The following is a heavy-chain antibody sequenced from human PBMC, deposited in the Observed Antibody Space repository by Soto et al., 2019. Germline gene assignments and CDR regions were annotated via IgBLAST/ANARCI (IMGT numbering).Heavy chain of an antibody. Sequence: PGGSLRLSCAASGFTFSSYGMHWARQAPGKGLEWVAVIWYDGSNKYYADSVKGRFTISRDNSKNTLYLQMNSLRAEDTAVYYCARDGGSSSKTAFDIWGQGTMVTVSS. J-gene: IGHJ3*02. CDR3: ARDGGSSSKTAFDI. CDR1: GFTFSSYG. V-gene: IGHV3-33*01. D-gene: IGHD6-6*01. CDR2: IWYDGSNK.